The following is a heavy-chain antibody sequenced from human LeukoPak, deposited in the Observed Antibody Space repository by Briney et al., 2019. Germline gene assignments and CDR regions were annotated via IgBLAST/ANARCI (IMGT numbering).Heavy chain of an antibody. J-gene: IGHJ4*02. D-gene: IGHD3-16*01. CDR2: ISSSGSTI. Sequence: PGGSLRLSCAASGFTFSSYEMNWVRQAPGKGLEWVSYISSSGSTIYYADSVKGRFTISRDNAKNSLYLQMNSLRAEDTAVYYCARDRRYDYVVWGQGTLVTVSS. CDR1: GFTFSSYE. CDR3: ARDRRYDYVV. V-gene: IGHV3-48*03.